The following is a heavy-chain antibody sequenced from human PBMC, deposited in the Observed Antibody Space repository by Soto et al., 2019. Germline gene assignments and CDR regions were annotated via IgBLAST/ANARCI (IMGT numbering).Heavy chain of an antibody. CDR2: INPSGGST. J-gene: IGHJ5*02. Sequence: ASVKVSCKASGYTFTSYCMHWVRQAPGQGLEWMGIINPSGGSTSYAQKFQGRVTMTRDTSTSTVYMELSSLRSEDTAVYYCARPHPLTGTTGTWYDPWGQGTLVTVSS. D-gene: IGHD1-7*01. CDR1: GYTFTSYC. CDR3: ARPHPLTGTTGTWYDP. V-gene: IGHV1-46*01.